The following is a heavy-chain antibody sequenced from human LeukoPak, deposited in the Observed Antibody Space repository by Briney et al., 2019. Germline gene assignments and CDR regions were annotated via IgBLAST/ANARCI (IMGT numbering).Heavy chain of an antibody. Sequence: GGSLRLSCAASGFSFSDHAMTWVRQAPGKGLEWVSAISGNGVSTYYADSVQGRFIISRDNSMNTFYLQMDSLRADDTAVYYCMKDGLCSANSCSGARGDYWGQGTLVTVS. CDR2: ISGNGVST. CDR1: GFSFSDHA. J-gene: IGHJ4*01. CDR3: MKDGLCSANSCSGARGDY. D-gene: IGHD6-6*01. V-gene: IGHV3-23*01.